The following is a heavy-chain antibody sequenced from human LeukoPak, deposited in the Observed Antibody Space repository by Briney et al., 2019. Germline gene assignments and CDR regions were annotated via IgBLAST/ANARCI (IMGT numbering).Heavy chain of an antibody. D-gene: IGHD3-22*01. J-gene: IGHJ4*02. CDR2: INPNSGGT. CDR3: ARVDYYDSSGFDY. Sequence: EASVKVSCKASGYTFTGYYMHWVRQAPGQGLEWMGWINPNSGGTNYAQKFQGGVTMTRDTSISTAYMELSRLRSDDTAVYYCARVDYYDSSGFDYWGQGTLVTVSS. CDR1: GYTFTGYY. V-gene: IGHV1-2*02.